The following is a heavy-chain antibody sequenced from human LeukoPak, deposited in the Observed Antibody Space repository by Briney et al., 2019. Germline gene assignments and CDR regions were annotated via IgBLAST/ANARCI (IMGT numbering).Heavy chain of an antibody. CDR1: GFTFSSYG. CDR2: IKQDGSEK. Sequence: GGSLRLSCAASGFTFSSYGMHWVRQAPGKGLEWVANIKQDGSEKYYVDSVKGRFTISRDNAKNSLYLQMNSLRAEDTAVYYCARSNSGYDYWTIYYYYYMDVWGKGTTVTVSS. V-gene: IGHV3-7*01. J-gene: IGHJ6*03. CDR3: ARSNSGYDYWTIYYYYYMDV. D-gene: IGHD5-12*01.